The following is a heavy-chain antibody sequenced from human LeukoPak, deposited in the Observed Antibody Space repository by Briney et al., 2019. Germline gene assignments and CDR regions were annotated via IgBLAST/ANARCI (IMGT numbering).Heavy chain of an antibody. CDR1: GFTFSSYA. D-gene: IGHD3-9*01. CDR2: ISGSGGST. V-gene: IGHV3-23*01. CDR3: AKWGDYDVLTGYYVPDY. Sequence: GGSLRLSCAASGFTFSSYAMSWVRQAPGKGLEWVSAISGSGGSTYYSDSVKGRFTISRDNSKSTLYLQMNSLRAEDTALYYCAKWGDYDVLTGYYVPDYWGQGTLVTVSS. J-gene: IGHJ4*02.